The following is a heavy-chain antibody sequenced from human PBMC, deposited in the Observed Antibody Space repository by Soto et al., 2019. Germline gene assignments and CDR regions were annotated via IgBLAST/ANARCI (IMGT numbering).Heavy chain of an antibody. CDR2: IKTRDEGETT. CDR1: GFSVSKAW. V-gene: IGHV3-15*07. J-gene: IGHJ6*02. CDR3: TTGSVEGF. D-gene: IGHD2-15*01. Sequence: EVQLVDSGGGLVKPGGSLRLSCEASGFSVSKAWMNWVRQAPGKGLEWVGRIKTRDEGETTNYAARVKGRVTISRDDSKNTLYLQMNSLKTEDTAVYYCTTGSVEGFWGQGTTVTVSS.